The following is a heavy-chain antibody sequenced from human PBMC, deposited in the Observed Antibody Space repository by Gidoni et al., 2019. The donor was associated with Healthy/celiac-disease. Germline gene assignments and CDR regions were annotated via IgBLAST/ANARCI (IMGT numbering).Heavy chain of an antibody. Sequence: EVQLVESGGGLVKPGGSLRLSCAASGFTFSRYSMNGVRQAPGKGLEWVSSISSSSSYIYYADSVKGRFTISRDNAKNSLYLQMNSLRAEDTAVYYCARDGVLLWFGEGEDAFDIWGQGTMVTVSS. D-gene: IGHD3-10*01. J-gene: IGHJ3*02. CDR1: GFTFSRYS. CDR3: ARDGVLLWFGEGEDAFDI. V-gene: IGHV3-21*01. CDR2: ISSSSSYI.